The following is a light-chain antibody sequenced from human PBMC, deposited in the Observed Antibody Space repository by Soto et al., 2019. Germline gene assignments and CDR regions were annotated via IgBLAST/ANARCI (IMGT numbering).Light chain of an antibody. CDR3: PQSYSTRVT. Sequence: DIQMTQSPSSLSASVGDRVTITCRASQSISSYLNWYQQKPGKAPKLLIYAASSLQSGVPSRFSGSGSGTDVTRTISSLQPEDFATYYCPQSYSTRVTFGPGTKVDIK. V-gene: IGKV1-39*01. J-gene: IGKJ3*01. CDR1: QSISSY. CDR2: AAS.